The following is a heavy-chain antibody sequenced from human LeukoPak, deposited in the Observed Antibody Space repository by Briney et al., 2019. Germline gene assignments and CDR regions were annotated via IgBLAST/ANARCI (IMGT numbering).Heavy chain of an antibody. D-gene: IGHD6-6*01. V-gene: IGHV4-59*01. CDR2: IYYSGST. Sequence: SETLSLTCTVSGGSISSYYWSWIRQPPGKGLEWIGYIYYSGSTNYNPSLKSRVTISVDTSKNQFSLKLSSVTAADTAVYYCAGSSIAARPSDAFDIWGQGTMVTVSS. CDR1: GGSISSYY. CDR3: AGSSIAARPSDAFDI. J-gene: IGHJ3*02.